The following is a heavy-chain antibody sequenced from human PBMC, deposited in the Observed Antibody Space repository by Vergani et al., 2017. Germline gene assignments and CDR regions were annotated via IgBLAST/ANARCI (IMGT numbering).Heavy chain of an antibody. J-gene: IGHJ6*03. D-gene: IGHD2-15*01. Sequence: QVQLVESGGGLVKPGGSLRLTCAASGFVFSDHYMTWIRQAPGKGLEWVSYVTSSGGSMYYADSVKGRFTISRDNAKNALYLQMNSLRVEGTAVYYCVIAETRWYESYYYFYLVGWGKGSTVTV. CDR1: GFVFSDHY. CDR3: VIAETRWYESYYYFYLVG. CDR2: VTSSGGSM. V-gene: IGHV3-11*01.